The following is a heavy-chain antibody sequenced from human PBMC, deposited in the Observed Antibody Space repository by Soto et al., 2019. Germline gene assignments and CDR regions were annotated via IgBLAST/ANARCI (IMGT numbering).Heavy chain of an antibody. V-gene: IGHV1-2*02. Sequence: ASVKVSCKASGYTFTGYYMHWVRQAPGQGLEWMGWINPNSGGTNYAQKFQGRVTMTRDTSISTAYMELGRLRSDDTAVYYCARDFEQLVRFDYWGQGTLVTVSS. CDR3: ARDFEQLVRFDY. CDR2: INPNSGGT. D-gene: IGHD6-6*01. J-gene: IGHJ4*02. CDR1: GYTFTGYY.